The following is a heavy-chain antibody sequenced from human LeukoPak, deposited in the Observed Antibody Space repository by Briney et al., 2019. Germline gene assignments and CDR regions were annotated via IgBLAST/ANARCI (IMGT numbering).Heavy chain of an antibody. CDR2: ISYDGANK. Sequence: PGGSLRLSCAASGFTFSTHAMHWVRQAPGKGLEWVVVISYDGANKYYADSVKGRFTISRNNAKNSLYLQMNDLRVEDTAVYYCARDQGWTAYDHYGMDVWGHGTTATVSS. CDR3: ARDQGWTAYDHYGMDV. D-gene: IGHD6-19*01. V-gene: IGHV3-30*03. J-gene: IGHJ6*02. CDR1: GFTFSTHA.